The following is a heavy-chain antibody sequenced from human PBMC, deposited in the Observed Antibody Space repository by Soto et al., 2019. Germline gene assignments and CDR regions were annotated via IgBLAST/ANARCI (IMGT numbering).Heavy chain of an antibody. Sequence: EVQLLESGGGLVYPGGSLRLSCAASGFTFSSYAMSWVRQAPGKGLEWVSAISGSGGSTYYADSVKGRFTISRDNSKNTLYLQMNSLRAEDTAVYYCAKAQLEYYYYYGMDVWGQGTTVTVSS. CDR2: ISGSGGST. CDR3: AKAQLEYYYYYGMDV. J-gene: IGHJ6*02. D-gene: IGHD5-18*01. CDR1: GFTFSSYA. V-gene: IGHV3-23*01.